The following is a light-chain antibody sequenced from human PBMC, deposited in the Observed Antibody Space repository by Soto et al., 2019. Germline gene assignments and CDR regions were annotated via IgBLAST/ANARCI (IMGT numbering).Light chain of an antibody. J-gene: IGKJ4*01. CDR1: QSISSY. Sequence: MTQSPSSLSASVRDRVPISCRASQSISSYLNWYQQKPGKAPKLLIYKASTLKSGVPSRFSGSGSGTEFTLTISSLQPDDFATYYCQQYNSYPLTFGGGTKVDIK. CDR3: QQYNSYPLT. CDR2: KAS. V-gene: IGKV1-5*03.